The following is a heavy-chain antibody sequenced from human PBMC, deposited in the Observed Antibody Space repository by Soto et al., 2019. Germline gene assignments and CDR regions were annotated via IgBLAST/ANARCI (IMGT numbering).Heavy chain of an antibody. Sequence: PSEPLCHTCTVAGGSSSGYCWNCIRQHPGKGLEWIGDIYYGGGTNYNPSLKSRVTLSVDTSKNQFSLKLSSVTAADTAVYYCASQYYYDSSGFQTFDYWVQGTQVTVS. CDR2: IYYGGGT. V-gene: IGHV4-59*01. CDR1: GGSSSGYC. CDR3: ASQYYYDSSGFQTFDY. J-gene: IGHJ4*02. D-gene: IGHD3-22*01.